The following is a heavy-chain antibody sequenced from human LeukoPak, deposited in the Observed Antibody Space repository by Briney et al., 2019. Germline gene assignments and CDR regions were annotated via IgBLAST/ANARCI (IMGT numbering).Heavy chain of an antibody. CDR1: GFTFDDYG. V-gene: IGHV3-20*04. CDR2: INWNGGST. J-gene: IGHJ6*04. Sequence: GGSLRLSCAASGFTFDDYGLSWVRQAPGKGLEWVSGINWNGGSTGYADSVKGRFTISRDNAKKSLYLQMNSLRAEDTAVYYCAELGITMIGGVWGKGTTVTISS. CDR3: AELGITMIGGV. D-gene: IGHD3-10*02.